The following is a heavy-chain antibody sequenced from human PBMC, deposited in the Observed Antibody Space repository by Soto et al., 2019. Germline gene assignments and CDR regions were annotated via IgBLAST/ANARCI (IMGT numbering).Heavy chain of an antibody. J-gene: IGHJ6*02. D-gene: IGHD6-13*01. CDR3: AKSNWPGYSSSWYFFGMDV. CDR1: GFTFSSYG. CDR2: ISYDGSNK. Sequence: QVQLVESGGGVVQPGRSLRLSCAASGFTFSSYGMHWVRQAPGKGLEWVAVISYDGSNKYYADSVKGRFTISRDNSKNTLYLQMNSLRAEDTAVYYCAKSNWPGYSSSWYFFGMDVWDQGTTVTVSS. V-gene: IGHV3-30*18.